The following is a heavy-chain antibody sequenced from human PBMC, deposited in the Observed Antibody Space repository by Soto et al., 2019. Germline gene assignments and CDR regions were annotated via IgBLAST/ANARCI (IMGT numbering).Heavy chain of an antibody. J-gene: IGHJ6*03. Sequence: PGGSLRLSCSASGFAFKEYSMTWIRQAPGKGLEWVSLMSGSGITIHYADSMKGRFTISRDNAKNSLFLQMDSLRADDTAVYYCAMLLSASYEDYYYMAVWGKGTTVTVSS. V-gene: IGHV3-11*01. CDR2: MSGSGITI. D-gene: IGHD3-16*01. CDR1: GFAFKEYS. CDR3: AMLLSASYEDYYYMAV.